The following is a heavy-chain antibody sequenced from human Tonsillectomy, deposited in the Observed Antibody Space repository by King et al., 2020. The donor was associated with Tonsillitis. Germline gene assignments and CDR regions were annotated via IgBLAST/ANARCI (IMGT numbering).Heavy chain of an antibody. J-gene: IGHJ2*01. V-gene: IGHV4-34*01. D-gene: IGHD2/OR15-2a*01. CDR3: ARGRGVTVRRRYFDL. Sequence: VQLQQWGAGLLKPSETLSLICGVYGGSLRPYYWTWIRQPPGKGLEWIGEIDHHGSATYNPSLKSRVTIPVYTSKDQFSLKLHSVTAADTAVYFCARGRGVTVRRRYFDLWGRGTPVTVSS. CDR2: IDHHGSA. CDR1: GGSLRPYY.